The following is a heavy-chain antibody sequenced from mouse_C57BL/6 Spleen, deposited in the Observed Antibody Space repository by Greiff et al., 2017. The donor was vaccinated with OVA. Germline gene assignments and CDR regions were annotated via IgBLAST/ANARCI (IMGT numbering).Heavy chain of an antibody. CDR1: GYTFTSYW. CDR3: AGAYGNYDYFDY. Sequence: VQLQQPGAELVKPGASVKLSCKASGYTFTSYWMHWVKQRPGQGLEWIGMIHPNSGSTNYNEKFKSKATLTVDKSSSTAYMQLSSLTSEDSAVYYCAGAYGNYDYFDYWGQGTTLTVSS. V-gene: IGHV1-64*01. J-gene: IGHJ2*01. CDR2: IHPNSGST. D-gene: IGHD2-1*01.